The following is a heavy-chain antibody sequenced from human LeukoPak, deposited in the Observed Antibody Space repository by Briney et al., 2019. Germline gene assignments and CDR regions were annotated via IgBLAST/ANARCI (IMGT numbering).Heavy chain of an antibody. CDR3: ARVGQPEWLRVANAFDI. CDR2: INTNTGNP. Sequence: GASVKVSCKASGYTFTSYAMNWVRQAPGQGLEWMGWINTNTGNPTYAQGFTGRFVFSLDTSVSTAYLQISSLKAEDTAVYYCARVGQPEWLRVANAFDIWGQGTMVTVSS. CDR1: GYTFTSYA. V-gene: IGHV7-4-1*02. J-gene: IGHJ3*02. D-gene: IGHD5-12*01.